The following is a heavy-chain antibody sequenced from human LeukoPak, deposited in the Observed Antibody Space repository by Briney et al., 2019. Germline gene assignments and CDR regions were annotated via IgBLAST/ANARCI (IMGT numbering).Heavy chain of an antibody. V-gene: IGHV3-9*03. CDR3: AKTSTSYCAGDCLPGYFDL. CDR2: RNSGSI. Sequence: GGSLRLSCAGPGFTFDDYAMHWVRRAPGKGLEWVSGRNSGSIRYAASVKGRFTISRDNAKNSLYLQMNSLRAEDMALYYCAKTSTSYCAGDCLPGYFDLWGRGTLVTVSS. D-gene: IGHD2-21*02. CDR1: GFTFDDYA. J-gene: IGHJ2*01.